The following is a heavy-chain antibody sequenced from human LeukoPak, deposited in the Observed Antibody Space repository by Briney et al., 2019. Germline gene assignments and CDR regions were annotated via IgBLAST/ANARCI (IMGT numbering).Heavy chain of an antibody. V-gene: IGHV3-23*01. CDR3: ATRGSLRGVYILDYFDY. CDR2: IGGSGGST. D-gene: IGHD3-10*01. Sequence: GGSLRLSCAASGFTFSSYAMSWVRPAPGKGLEWVSAIGGSGGSTYYADSVKGRFTISRDNSKNTLYLQMNSLRAEDTAVYYCATRGSLRGVYILDYFDYWGQGTLVTVSS. CDR1: GFTFSSYA. J-gene: IGHJ4*02.